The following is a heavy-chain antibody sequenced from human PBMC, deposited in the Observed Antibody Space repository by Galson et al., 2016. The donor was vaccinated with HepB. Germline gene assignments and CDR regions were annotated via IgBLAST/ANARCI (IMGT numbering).Heavy chain of an antibody. Sequence: SVRLSCTASGYTFTNYSISWVRQAPGQGLEWVSTIHGDGGNTYYAHFVKGRVTMSTDKSTTTAYLELTNLRADDTAVYYCAKGHCTSTKFYRTFDPWGQGTLVTVSS. D-gene: IGHD2-2*01. CDR1: GYTFTNYS. J-gene: IGHJ5*02. CDR3: AKGHCTSTKFYRTFDP. V-gene: IGHV3-23*01. CDR2: IHGDGGNT.